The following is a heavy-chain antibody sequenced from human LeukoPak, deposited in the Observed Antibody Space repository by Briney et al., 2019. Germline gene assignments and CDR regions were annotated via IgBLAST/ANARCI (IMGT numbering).Heavy chain of an antibody. CDR2: IYYSGST. CDR3: AREDSYDLGIIDY. Sequence: SETLSLTCTVSGGSVSSGSYYWSWIRQPPGKGLEWIGYIYYSGSTNYSPSLKSRVTISVDTSKNQFSLKLSSVTAADTAVYYCAREDSYDLGIIDYWGQGTLVTVSS. J-gene: IGHJ4*02. CDR1: GGSVSSGSYY. V-gene: IGHV4-61*01. D-gene: IGHD3-22*01.